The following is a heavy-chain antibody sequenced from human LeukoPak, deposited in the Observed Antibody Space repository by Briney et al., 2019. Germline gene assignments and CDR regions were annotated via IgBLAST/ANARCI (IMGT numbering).Heavy chain of an antibody. V-gene: IGHV4-59*08. CDR3: ARLGDYYDSSGPTPFDY. CDR2: IYYSGST. Sequence: SETLSLTCTVSGGSISSYYWSWIRQPPGKGLEWIGYIYYSGSTNYNPSLKSRVTIPVDTSKNQFSLKLSSVTAADTAVYYCARLGDYYDSSGPTPFDYWGQGTLVTVSS. D-gene: IGHD3-22*01. J-gene: IGHJ4*02. CDR1: GGSISSYY.